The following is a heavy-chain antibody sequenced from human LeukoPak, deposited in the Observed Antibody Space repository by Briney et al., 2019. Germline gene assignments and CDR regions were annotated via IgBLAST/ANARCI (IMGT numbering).Heavy chain of an antibody. Sequence: PSETLSLTCTVSGGSTSSSSYYWGWIRQPPGKGLEWIGSIYHSGSTYYNPSLKSRVTILVDTSKNQFSLKLSSVTAADTAVYYCASSSPSYGSGSYYFDYWGQGTLVTVSS. D-gene: IGHD3-10*01. CDR2: IYHSGST. V-gene: IGHV4-39*07. CDR1: GGSTSSSSYY. CDR3: ASSSPSYGSGSYYFDY. J-gene: IGHJ4*02.